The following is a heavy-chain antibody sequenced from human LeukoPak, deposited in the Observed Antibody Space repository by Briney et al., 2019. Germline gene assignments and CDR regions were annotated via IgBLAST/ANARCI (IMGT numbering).Heavy chain of an antibody. CDR3: AREGYTSGSGWYEIYYYYGMDV. D-gene: IGHD6-19*01. J-gene: IGHJ6*02. Sequence: PPETLSLTCAVYGGSFSGYYWSWIRQPPGKGLEWIGEINHSGSTNYNPSLKSRVTISVDTSKNQFSLKLSSVTAADTAVYYCAREGYTSGSGWYEIYYYYGMDVWGQGTTVTVSS. CDR2: INHSGST. V-gene: IGHV4-34*01. CDR1: GGSFSGYY.